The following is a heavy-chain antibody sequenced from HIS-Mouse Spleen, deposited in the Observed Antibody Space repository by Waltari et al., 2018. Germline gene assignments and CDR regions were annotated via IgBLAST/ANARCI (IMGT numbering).Heavy chain of an antibody. D-gene: IGHD6-6*01. CDR1: GYTFTGYY. V-gene: IGHV1-2*02. CDR3: ARLEYSSSSYAFDI. CDR2: INPNSGGT. J-gene: IGHJ3*02. Sequence: QVQLVQSGAEVKKPGASVKVSCKASGYTFTGYYMPWVRPAPGQGLEWMGWINPNSGGTNYAQKFQGRVTMTRDTSISTAYMELSRLRSDDTAVYYCARLEYSSSSYAFDIWGQGTMVTVSS.